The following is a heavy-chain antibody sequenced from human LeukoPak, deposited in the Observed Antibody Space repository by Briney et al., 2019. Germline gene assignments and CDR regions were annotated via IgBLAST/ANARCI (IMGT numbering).Heavy chain of an antibody. CDR1: GFTFSRYS. CDR3: TSVTAAV. CDR2: TISDGTST. V-gene: IGHV3-74*01. J-gene: IGHJ4*02. Sequence: GGSLRLSCAASGFTFSRYSMYWVRQAPGKGLVWVSRTISDGTSTNYADSVKGRFTISRDNAKNTLYLQMSSLRAEDTAVYYCTSVTAAVWGQGTLVTVSS. D-gene: IGHD6-13*01.